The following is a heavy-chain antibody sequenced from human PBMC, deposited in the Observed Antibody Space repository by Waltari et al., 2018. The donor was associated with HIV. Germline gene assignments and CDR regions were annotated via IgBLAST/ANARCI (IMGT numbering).Heavy chain of an antibody. J-gene: IGHJ6*02. CDR3: ARVDTAMVTGIGYYYYGMDV. D-gene: IGHD5-18*01. CDR2: INPNSGGT. CDR1: GYTFTGYY. V-gene: IGHV1-2*02. Sequence: QVQLVQSGAEAKKPGASVKVSCKASGYTFTGYYRPWGRQAPGQGREWKGWINPNSGGTNYAQKFQGRVTMTRDTSISTAYMELSRLRSDDTAVYYCARVDTAMVTGIGYYYYGMDVWGQGTTVTVSS.